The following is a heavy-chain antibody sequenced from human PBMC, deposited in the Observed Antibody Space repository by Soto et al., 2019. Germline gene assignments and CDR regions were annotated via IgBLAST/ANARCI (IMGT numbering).Heavy chain of an antibody. Sequence: QVQLQESGPGLVKPSQTLSLTCSVSGGSISSGNYYWSWIRQPPGKGLEWIGFMSYSGSTSYNASLKSRFTISVDTSKSQFSLNLSFVTAADTAVYYCATMGTPATGLYYFDNWGQGTLVTVYS. CDR1: GGSISSGNYY. V-gene: IGHV4-30-4*01. D-gene: IGHD1-7*01. J-gene: IGHJ4*02. CDR2: MSYSGST. CDR3: ATMGTPATGLYYFDN.